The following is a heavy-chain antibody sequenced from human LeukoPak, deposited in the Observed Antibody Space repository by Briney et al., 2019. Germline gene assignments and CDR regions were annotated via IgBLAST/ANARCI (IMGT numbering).Heavy chain of an antibody. V-gene: IGHV3-53*05. D-gene: IGHD6-19*01. J-gene: IGHJ4*02. CDR3: ARGGTPGYSTGWIDH. Sequence: GGSLRLSCAASELIVSSNYMSWVRQAPGKGLEWVSVIYSAGTIYYADSVKGRFIISRDNSKNTLYLQMNSLRAEDTAMYHCARGGTPGYSTGWIDHWGQGTLVTVSS. CDR1: ELIVSSNY. CDR2: IYSAGTI.